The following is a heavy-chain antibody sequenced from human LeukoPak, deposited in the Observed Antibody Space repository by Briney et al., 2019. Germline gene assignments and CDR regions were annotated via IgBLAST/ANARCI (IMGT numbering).Heavy chain of an antibody. CDR3: ARDRWLQSESYFDY. Sequence: SVKVSCKASGYTFTSYYMHWVRQAPGQGLEWMGRIIPIFGTANYAQKFQGRVTITTDESTSTAYMELSSLRSEDTAVYYCARDRWLQSESYFDYWGQGTLVTVSS. CDR1: GYTFTSYY. J-gene: IGHJ4*02. CDR2: IIPIFGTA. V-gene: IGHV1-69*05. D-gene: IGHD5-24*01.